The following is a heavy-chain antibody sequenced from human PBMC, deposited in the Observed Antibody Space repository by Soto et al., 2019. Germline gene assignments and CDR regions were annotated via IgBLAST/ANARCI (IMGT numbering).Heavy chain of an antibody. V-gene: IGHV3-74*01. D-gene: IGHD3-22*01. Sequence: EMQLVESGGGLVQPGGSLRLSCAASGFTFSNYYMHWVRQAPGKGPVWVSRISSDGTTTTYADSVKGRFTISRDNAKNTLYLQVNSLRADDTAVYYCASVPTCDSSGCYSYFDLWGQGALVTVSS. CDR1: GFTFSNYY. CDR3: ASVPTCDSSGCYSYFDL. J-gene: IGHJ4*02. CDR2: ISSDGTTT.